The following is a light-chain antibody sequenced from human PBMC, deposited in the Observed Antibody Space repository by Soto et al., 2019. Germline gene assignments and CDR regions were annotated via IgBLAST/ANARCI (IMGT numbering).Light chain of an antibody. Sequence: IQMTQSPSTLSASIGDTVTITCRASQSFNRWLAWYQQKPGEAPKLLIYDASSLESGIPSRFSGTVSGTECTLIISRLQHDEFATYYCQQYGSYWTFGQGTKGESK. V-gene: IGKV1-5*01. CDR3: QQYGSYWT. J-gene: IGKJ1*01. CDR1: QSFNRW. CDR2: DAS.